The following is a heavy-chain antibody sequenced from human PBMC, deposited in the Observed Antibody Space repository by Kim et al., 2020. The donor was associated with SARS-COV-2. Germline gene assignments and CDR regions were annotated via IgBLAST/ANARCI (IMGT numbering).Heavy chain of an antibody. CDR3: AKSHYSADTRDMDV. CDR1: GFTFSSCS. D-gene: IGHD6-13*01. CDR2: ISGNGAIT. Sequence: GGSLRLSCAASGFTFSSCSMNWVRQAPGKGLEWVSVISGNGAITHYADSVKGRFTISRDNSKNTLYLQMNSLRAEDTAVYYCAKSHYSADTRDMDVWGQGTTVTVSS. V-gene: IGHV3-23*01. J-gene: IGHJ6*02.